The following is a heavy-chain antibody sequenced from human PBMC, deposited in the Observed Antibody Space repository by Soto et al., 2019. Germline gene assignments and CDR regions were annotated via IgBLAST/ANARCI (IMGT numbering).Heavy chain of an antibody. CDR3: AKDQYYDFWSRVTDFDY. J-gene: IGHJ4*02. D-gene: IGHD3-3*01. CDR2: ISGSGGST. CDR1: GFTFSSYA. V-gene: IGHV3-23*01. Sequence: GGSLRLSCAASGFTFSSYAMSWVRQAPGKGLEWVSAISGSGGSTYYADSVKGRFTISRDNSKNTLYLQLNSLRAEDTAVYYCAKDQYYDFWSRVTDFDYWGQGTLVTVSS.